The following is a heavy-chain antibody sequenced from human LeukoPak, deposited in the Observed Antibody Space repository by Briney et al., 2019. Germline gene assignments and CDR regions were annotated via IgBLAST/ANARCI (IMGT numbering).Heavy chain of an antibody. CDR3: ARHDYLDRPGREYYFDY. CDR2: IYHSGST. J-gene: IGHJ4*02. Sequence: SETLSLTCAVSGYSISSGYYWGWIRQPPGKGLEWIGSIYHSGSTYYNPSLKSRVTISVDTSKNQFSLKLGSVTAADTAVYYCARHDYLDRPGREYYFDYWGQGTLVTVSS. V-gene: IGHV4-38-2*01. CDR1: GYSISSGYY. D-gene: IGHD4-11*01.